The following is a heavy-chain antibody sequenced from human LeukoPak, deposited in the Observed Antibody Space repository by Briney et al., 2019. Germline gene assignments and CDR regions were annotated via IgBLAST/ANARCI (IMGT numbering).Heavy chain of an antibody. V-gene: IGHV3-23*01. Sequence: GGSLRLSCAASGFTFSSSAMSWVRQAPGKGLEWVSTISGSGDRTYYADSVKGRFTISRDNSKNTLYLQMNSLRAEDTAVYYCAKDFYSSSWYYFDYWGQGTLVTVSS. J-gene: IGHJ4*02. CDR3: AKDFYSSSWYYFDY. CDR1: GFTFSSSA. D-gene: IGHD6-13*01. CDR2: ISGSGDRT.